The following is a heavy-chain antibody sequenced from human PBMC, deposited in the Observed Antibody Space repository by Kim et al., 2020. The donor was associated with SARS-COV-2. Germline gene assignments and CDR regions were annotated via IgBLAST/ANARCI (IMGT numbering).Heavy chain of an antibody. D-gene: IGHD2-2*01. CDR2: ISWNSGSI. Sequence: GGSLRLSCAASGFTFDDYAMHWVRQAPGKGLEWVSGISWNSGSIGYADSVKGRFTISRDNAKNSLYLQMNSLRAEDTALYYCAKDEGVVPAVRSGAFDIWGQGTMVTVSS. V-gene: IGHV3-9*01. CDR1: GFTFDDYA. CDR3: AKDEGVVPAVRSGAFDI. J-gene: IGHJ3*02.